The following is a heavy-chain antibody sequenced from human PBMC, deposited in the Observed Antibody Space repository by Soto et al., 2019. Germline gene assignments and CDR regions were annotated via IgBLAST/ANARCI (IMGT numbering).Heavy chain of an antibody. CDR2: ISSSGGST. V-gene: IGHV3-23*01. J-gene: IGHJ4*02. CDR3: AKDPVPYYASRGYYSPFDY. CDR1: GFTFTNYA. D-gene: IGHD3-22*01. Sequence: EVQLLESGGGLVQPGGSLRLSCAASGFTFTNYAMSWVRQASGKGLEWVSSISSSGGSTYYADSVKGRFTISRDNSKNTLYLQMNSLRAEDTAVYFCAKDPVPYYASRGYYSPFDYWGQGTLVTVSS.